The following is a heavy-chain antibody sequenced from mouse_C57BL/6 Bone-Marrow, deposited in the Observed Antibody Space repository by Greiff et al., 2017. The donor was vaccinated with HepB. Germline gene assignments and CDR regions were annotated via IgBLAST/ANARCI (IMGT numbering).Heavy chain of an antibody. J-gene: IGHJ4*01. D-gene: IGHD1-1*01. CDR1: GFTFSDYG. V-gene: IGHV5-17*01. CDR3: ASYGPYYYAMDY. Sequence: EVNLVESGGGLVKPGGSLKLSCAASGFTFSDYGMHWVRQAPEKGLEWVAYISSGSSTIYYADTVKGRFTISRDNAKNTLFLQMTSLRSEDTAMYYCASYGPYYYAMDYWGQGTSVTVSS. CDR2: ISSGSSTI.